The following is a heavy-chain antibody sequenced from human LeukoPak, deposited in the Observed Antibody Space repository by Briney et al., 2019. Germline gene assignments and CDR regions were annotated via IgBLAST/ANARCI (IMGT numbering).Heavy chain of an antibody. CDR2: IIPIFGTA. Sequence: GASVKVSCKASGGTFSSYAISWVRQAPGQGLEWMGRIIPIFGTANYAQKFQGRVTITTDESTSTAYMELSSLRSEDTAVYYCARDKYSSSSEPDYFDYWGQGTLVPVS. V-gene: IGHV1-69*05. CDR3: ARDKYSSSSEPDYFDY. CDR1: GGTFSSYA. D-gene: IGHD6-6*01. J-gene: IGHJ4*02.